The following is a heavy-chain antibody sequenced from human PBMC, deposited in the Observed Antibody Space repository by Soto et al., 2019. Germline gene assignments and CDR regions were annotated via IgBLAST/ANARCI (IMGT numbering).Heavy chain of an antibody. Sequence: ALVKVSCKASGYTLSGFDVNWLRQSSGQGPEWMEWMNAKSGDTLFAQRFHDKFNMTWDTSLTTAYMEVGSLTSDHAAIYYFARGNPINYAGFDVWGQGTTATVSS. J-gene: IGHJ6*02. V-gene: IGHV1-8*01. D-gene: IGHD3-16*01. CDR1: GYTLSGFD. CDR2: MNAKSGDT. CDR3: ARGNPINYAGFDV.